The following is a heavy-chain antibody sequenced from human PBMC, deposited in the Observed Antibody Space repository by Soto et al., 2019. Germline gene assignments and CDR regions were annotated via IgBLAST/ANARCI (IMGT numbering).Heavy chain of an antibody. J-gene: IGHJ5*02. CDR2: IIPTFGTT. CDR1: GDTVGNFA. D-gene: IGHD5-18*01. V-gene: IGHV1-69*01. CDR3: ARVDTSLFEGGEWFDP. Sequence: QVQLVQSGAEVKKPGSSVKVSCKASGDTVGNFAIIWVRQAPGQGLEWMGGIIPTFGTTDYAQSFQGRVSITADESTHTAYMELYSRRSEDTAIYFCARVDTSLFEGGEWFDPWGQGTLITVSS.